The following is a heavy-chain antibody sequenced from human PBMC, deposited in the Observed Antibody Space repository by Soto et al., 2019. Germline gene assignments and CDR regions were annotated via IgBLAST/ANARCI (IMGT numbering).Heavy chain of an antibody. CDR2: ISGSGGST. J-gene: IGHJ4*02. D-gene: IGHD1-26*01. CDR1: GFTFSSYA. CDR3: AKEGSYLRGSDYSR. Sequence: PGGSLRLSCAASGFTFSSYAMSWVRQAPGKGLEWVSAISGSGGSTYYADSVKGRFTISRDNSKNTLYLQMNSLRAEDTAVYYCAKEGSYLRGSDYSRWGQGTLVNSPQ. V-gene: IGHV3-23*01.